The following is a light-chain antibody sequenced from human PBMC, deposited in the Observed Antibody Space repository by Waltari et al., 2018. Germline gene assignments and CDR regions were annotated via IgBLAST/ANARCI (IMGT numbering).Light chain of an antibody. CDR1: QSLVRSDGNTY. Sequence: DVVMTQSPLSLPVTLGQPASISCTSSQSLVRSDGNTYLIWFQQRPGQSPRRLIYKVSNRDSGVPDRFSGSGSGTDFILKISWVEAEDVGVYYCMQGTHWPYTFGQGTKLDIK. J-gene: IGKJ2*01. CDR2: KVS. V-gene: IGKV2-30*02. CDR3: MQGTHWPYT.